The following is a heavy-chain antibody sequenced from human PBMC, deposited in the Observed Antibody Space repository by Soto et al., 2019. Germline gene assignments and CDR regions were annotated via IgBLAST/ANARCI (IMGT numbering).Heavy chain of an antibody. D-gene: IGHD6-13*01. V-gene: IGHV3-30-3*01. CDR2: IPNTENKK. CDR1: GFTFSSYG. J-gene: IGHJ3*02. CDR3: ARTAGGRVRGALDI. Sequence: QVQLEESGGGVVQPGTSLRLSCVASGFTFSSYGMHWVRQAPGKGLEWVAVIPNTENKKYYADSVKGRFTISRDNSQNTLFIQMDSLMSEDTAVYYCARTAGGRVRGALDIWGQGTMVTVS.